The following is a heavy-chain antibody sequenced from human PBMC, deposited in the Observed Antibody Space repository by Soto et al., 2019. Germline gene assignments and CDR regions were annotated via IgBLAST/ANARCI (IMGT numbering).Heavy chain of an antibody. CDR1: GFTFSSYS. D-gene: IGHD3-10*01. CDR2: ISSSSSTI. V-gene: IGHV3-48*02. Sequence: EVQLVESGGGLVQPGGSLRLSCAASGFTFSSYSMNWVRQAPGKGLEWVSYISSSSSTIYYADSVKGRFTISRDNAKNSLYLQMNSLRYEDTAVYYCAREGFLNWFDPGGQGTLVTVSS. CDR3: AREGFLNWFDP. J-gene: IGHJ5*02.